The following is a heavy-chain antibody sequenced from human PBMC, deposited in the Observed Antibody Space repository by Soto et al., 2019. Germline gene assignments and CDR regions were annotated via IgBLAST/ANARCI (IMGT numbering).Heavy chain of an antibody. CDR2: ISSSSSTI. Sequence: GGSLRLSCAASGFTFSSYSTNWVRQAPGKGLEWVSYISSSSSTIYYADSVKGRFTISRDNAKNSLYLQMNSLRGEDTAVYYCARDSRIVVVTAINYYYYGMDVWGQWTTVTVSS. D-gene: IGHD2-21*02. CDR1: GFTFSSYS. CDR3: ARDSRIVVVTAINYYYYGMDV. V-gene: IGHV3-48*01. J-gene: IGHJ6*02.